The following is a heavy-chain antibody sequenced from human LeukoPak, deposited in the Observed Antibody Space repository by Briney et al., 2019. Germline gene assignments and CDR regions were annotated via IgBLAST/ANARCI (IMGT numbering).Heavy chain of an antibody. CDR2: ISSSSSYI. Sequence: GGSLRLSCAASGFTFSSYSMNWVRQAPGKGLEWVSSISSSSSYIYYADSVKGRFTISRGNAKNSLYLQMNSLRAEDTAVYYCARERAAAENYMDVWGKGTTVTVSS. CDR3: ARERAAAENYMDV. V-gene: IGHV3-21*01. CDR1: GFTFSSYS. D-gene: IGHD6-13*01. J-gene: IGHJ6*03.